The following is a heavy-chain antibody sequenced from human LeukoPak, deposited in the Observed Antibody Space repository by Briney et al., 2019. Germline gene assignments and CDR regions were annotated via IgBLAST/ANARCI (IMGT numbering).Heavy chain of an antibody. J-gene: IGHJ5*02. CDR1: GGSFSGYY. Sequence: PSETLSLTCAVYGGSFSGYYWSWIRQPPGKGLEWIGEINHSGSTNYNPSLKSRVTISVDTSKNQFSLKLSSVTAADTAVYYCARDPMSHWGPDWFDPWGQGTLVTVSS. CDR3: ARDPMSHWGPDWFDP. CDR2: INHSGST. V-gene: IGHV4-34*01. D-gene: IGHD7-27*01.